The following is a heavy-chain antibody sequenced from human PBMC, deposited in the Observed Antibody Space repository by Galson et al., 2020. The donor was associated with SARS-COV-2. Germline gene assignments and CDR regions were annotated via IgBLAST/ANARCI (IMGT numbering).Heavy chain of an antibody. V-gene: IGHV3-23*01. CDR2: LSGSGGTT. D-gene: IGHD5-12*01. J-gene: IGHJ4*02. CDR1: GFTFSNYA. CDR3: AKVGGYDPEYFDY. Sequence: GESLKISCAASGFTFSNYAMGWVRQAQGQGLQWVSALSGSGGTTYYAESVKGRFTISRDNSKNRVYLQMNTLRAEDTAVYYCAKVGGYDPEYFDYWGQGTLVTVSS.